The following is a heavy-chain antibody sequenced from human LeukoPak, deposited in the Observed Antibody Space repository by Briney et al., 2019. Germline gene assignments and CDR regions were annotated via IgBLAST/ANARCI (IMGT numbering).Heavy chain of an antibody. CDR3: ARDQQWLANFDY. Sequence: GASVKVSCKASGYTFTGYYIHWVRQAPGQGLKWMGRINPNTGDTDYAQEFQGRVTITRDTSINTAYMELSRLRSDDTAVYYCARDQQWLANFDYWGQGTLVTVSS. CDR1: GYTFTGYY. V-gene: IGHV1-2*06. D-gene: IGHD6-19*01. J-gene: IGHJ4*02. CDR2: INPNTGDT.